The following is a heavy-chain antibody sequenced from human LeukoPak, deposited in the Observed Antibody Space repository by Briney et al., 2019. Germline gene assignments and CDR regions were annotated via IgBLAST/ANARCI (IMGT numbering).Heavy chain of an antibody. J-gene: IGHJ4*02. CDR2: ISSSGSTI. CDR3: ARSPGDSSGWYLWVY. V-gene: IGHV3-48*03. CDR1: GFTFSSYE. Sequence: GGSLRLSCAASGFTFSSYEMNWVRQAPGKGLEWVSYISSSGSTIYYADSVKGRFTISGDNAKNSLYLQMNSLRAEGTAVYYCARSPGDSSGWYLWVYWGQGTLVTVSS. D-gene: IGHD6-19*01.